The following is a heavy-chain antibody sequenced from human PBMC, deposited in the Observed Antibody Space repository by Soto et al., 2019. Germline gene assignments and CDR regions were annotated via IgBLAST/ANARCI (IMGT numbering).Heavy chain of an antibody. CDR3: AGDPDSHYNDSHASSYP. J-gene: IGHJ5*02. CDR2: IIPIHSII. V-gene: IGHV1-69*08. Sequence: QVQLVQSGAEVKKPGSSVKVSCKASGGTFSTYTITWVRQAPGPGLEWMGRIIPIHSIINYAQKFQGRVTITADKFTGTAYMDLTRLRSDDTAVYYCAGDPDSHYNDSHASSYPWGQGTLVTVSS. D-gene: IGHD3-22*01. CDR1: GGTFSTYT.